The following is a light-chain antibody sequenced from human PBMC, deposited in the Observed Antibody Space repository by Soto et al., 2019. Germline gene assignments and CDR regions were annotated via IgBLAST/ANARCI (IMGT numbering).Light chain of an antibody. J-gene: IGKJ1*01. Sequence: DIQMTQSPSSLSASVGDRVTITCRASQSINNCLSWFQQKPGQAPKLLIYAASSLQSGVPSRFSCSGSVTDFMLPIDSLPPEDFAKYFCHHTYSAPATFGQGTKVGVK. CDR1: QSINNC. V-gene: IGKV1-39*01. CDR2: AAS. CDR3: HHTYSAPAT.